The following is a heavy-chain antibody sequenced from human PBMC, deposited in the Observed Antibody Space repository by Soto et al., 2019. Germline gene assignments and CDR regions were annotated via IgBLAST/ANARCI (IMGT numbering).Heavy chain of an antibody. CDR3: AGSVTMVRGVLPWFDP. CDR1: GYTFTSYA. D-gene: IGHD3-10*01. V-gene: IGHV1-3*01. CDR2: INAGNGNT. J-gene: IGHJ5*02. Sequence: ASVKVSCKASGYTFTSYAMHWVRQAPGQRLEWMGWINAGNGNTKYSQKFQGRVTITRDTSASTAYMELSSLRSEDTAVYYCAGSVTMVRGVLPWFDPWGQGTLVTVSS.